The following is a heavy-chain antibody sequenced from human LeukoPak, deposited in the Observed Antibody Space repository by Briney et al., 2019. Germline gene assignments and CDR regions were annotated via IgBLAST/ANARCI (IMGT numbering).Heavy chain of an antibody. CDR3: ARIDAQDSYLRYCSSTSCSDY. CDR2: ISYDGSNK. Sequence: QPGGSLRLSCAASGFTFSSYAMHWVRQAPGKGLGWVAVISYDGSNKYYADSVKGRFTISRDNSKNTLYLQMNSLRAEDTAVYYCARIDAQDSYLRYCSSTSCSDYWGQGTLVTVSS. J-gene: IGHJ4*02. D-gene: IGHD2-2*01. CDR1: GFTFSSYA. V-gene: IGHV3-30-3*01.